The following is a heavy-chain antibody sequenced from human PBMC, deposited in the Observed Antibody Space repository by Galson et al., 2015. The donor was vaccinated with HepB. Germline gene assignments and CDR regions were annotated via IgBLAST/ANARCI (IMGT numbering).Heavy chain of an antibody. Sequence: SLRLSCAASGFTLRIYSMNWVRQAPGKGLEWVSYISSGSTTIYDADAVKGRFTISRDNAKNSLYLQMNSLRAEDTAVYYCARSGDLNWFDPWGRGTLVTFSS. CDR3: ARSGDLNWFDP. CDR2: ISSGSTTI. V-gene: IGHV3-48*01. CDR1: GFTLRIYS. D-gene: IGHD4-17*01. J-gene: IGHJ5*02.